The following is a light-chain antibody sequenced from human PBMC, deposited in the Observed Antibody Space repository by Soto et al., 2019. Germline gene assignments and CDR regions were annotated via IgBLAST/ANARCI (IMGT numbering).Light chain of an antibody. CDR1: QSVSSSH. V-gene: IGKV3-20*01. CDR2: GAS. CDR3: QQYGDSPMYT. J-gene: IGKJ2*01. Sequence: EIVLTQSPGTLSSSPGERATLSCRASQSVSSSHLAWYQQKPGQAPRLLIYGASSRATGIPARFSGSGSGTDFTLTISTLEPEAFAVYFCQQYGDSPMYTFGQGTKLEI.